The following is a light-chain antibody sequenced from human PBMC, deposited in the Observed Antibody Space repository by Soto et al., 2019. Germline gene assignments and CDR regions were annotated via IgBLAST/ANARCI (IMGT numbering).Light chain of an antibody. CDR2: GAS. V-gene: IGKV3-20*01. CDR3: QQYCSSPPIT. J-gene: IGKJ5*01. CDR1: QSVSSSY. Sequence: EIVLTKSPGALSLTTEERATLSCRASQSVSSSYVAWYQQKPGQAPRLLIYGASSRATGIPDRFSGSGSGTDFPLTISRLEPEDFAVYYCQQYCSSPPITFGQGTRLEIK.